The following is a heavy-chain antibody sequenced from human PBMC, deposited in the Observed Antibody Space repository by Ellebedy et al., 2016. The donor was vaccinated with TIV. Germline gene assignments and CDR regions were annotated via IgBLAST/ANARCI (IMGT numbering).Heavy chain of an antibody. CDR2: IWYDGSIK. CDR1: GFTSSTYE. J-gene: IGHJ4*02. D-gene: IGHD7-27*01. V-gene: IGHV3-33*08. CDR3: ASWDFDY. Sequence: GESLKISCVASGFTSSTYEIHWVRQAPDKGLEWVAVIWYDGSIKYLADSVKGRFTISRDNFNNTLYLQMNSLRAEDTAVYWCASWDFDYWGQGTLVTVSS.